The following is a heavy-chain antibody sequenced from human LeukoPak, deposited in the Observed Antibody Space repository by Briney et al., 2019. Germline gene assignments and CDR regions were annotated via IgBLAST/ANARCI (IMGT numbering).Heavy chain of an antibody. D-gene: IGHD3-3*01. V-gene: IGHV1-69*13. CDR3: ARDRVLRFSTYRAYYYYGMDV. Sequence: ASVKVSCKVSGYTLTELSMHWVRQAPGQGLEWMGGIIPIFGTANYAQKFQGRVTITADESTSTAYMELSSLRSEDTAVYYCARDRVLRFSTYRAYYYYGMDVWGQGTTVTVSS. J-gene: IGHJ6*02. CDR2: IIPIFGTA. CDR1: GYTLTELS.